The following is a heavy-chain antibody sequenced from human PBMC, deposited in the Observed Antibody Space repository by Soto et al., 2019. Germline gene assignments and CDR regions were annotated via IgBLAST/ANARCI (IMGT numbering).Heavy chain of an antibody. CDR3: ASPYGSGSYSKPFQH. J-gene: IGHJ1*01. CDR2: INHSGST. Sequence: PSETLSLTCAVYGGSFSGYYWSWIRQPPGKGLEWIGEINHSGSTNYNPSLKSRVTISVDTSKNQFSLKLSSVTAADTAVYYCASPYGSGSYSKPFQHWGQGTLVTVS. CDR1: GGSFSGYY. D-gene: IGHD3-10*01. V-gene: IGHV4-34*01.